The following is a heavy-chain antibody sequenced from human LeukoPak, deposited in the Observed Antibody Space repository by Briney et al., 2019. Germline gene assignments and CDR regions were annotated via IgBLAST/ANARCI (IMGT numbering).Heavy chain of an antibody. J-gene: IGHJ3*01. CDR2: LNPSGGST. V-gene: IGHV1-46*01. CDR3: ARDGRGAAAADDPLDL. D-gene: IGHD6-13*01. CDR1: GYTVTSYY. Sequence: ASVKVSCKASGYTVTSYYMHWVRQAPGQGLEWMGILNPSGGSTSYAQKFQGRATVTRDTSISTAYMELSSLTSEDTAVYYCARDGRGAAAADDPLDLWGQGTTVTVSS.